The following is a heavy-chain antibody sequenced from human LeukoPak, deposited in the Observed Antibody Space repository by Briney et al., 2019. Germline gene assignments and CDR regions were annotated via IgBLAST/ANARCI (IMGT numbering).Heavy chain of an antibody. D-gene: IGHD3-10*01. V-gene: IGHV4-59*01. CDR1: GGSISSYY. CDR2: IYYSGST. Sequence: KTSETLSLTCTVSGGSISSYYWSWIRQPPGKGLEWIGYIYYSGSTNYNPSLKSRVTMSVDTSKNQFSLKLSSVTAADTAVYYCARDRWGASESSLVYYCYGMDVWGQGTTVTVSS. CDR3: ARDRWGASESSLVYYCYGMDV. J-gene: IGHJ6*02.